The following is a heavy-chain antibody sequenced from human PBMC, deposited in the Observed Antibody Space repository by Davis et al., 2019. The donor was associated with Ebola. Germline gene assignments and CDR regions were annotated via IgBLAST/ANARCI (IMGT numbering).Heavy chain of an antibody. CDR1: AYTFTSYD. CDR3: ARALGPTEYYGMDV. V-gene: IGHV1-8*01. J-gene: IGHJ6*02. CDR2: MNPNSGNT. D-gene: IGHD1-26*01. Sequence: ASVQVSCKASAYTFTSYDINWVRQATGQGLEWMGWMNPNSGNTGYAQKFQGRVTMTRNTSISTAYMELSSLRSEDTAVYYCARALGPTEYYGMDVWGQGTTVTVSS.